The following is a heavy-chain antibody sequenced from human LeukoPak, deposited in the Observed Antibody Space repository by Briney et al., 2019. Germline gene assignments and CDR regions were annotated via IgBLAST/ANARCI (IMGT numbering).Heavy chain of an antibody. CDR2: IYHSGST. J-gene: IGHJ4*02. D-gene: IGHD6-13*01. CDR3: AACIAAAGTGVDY. CDR1: GGSISSGGYY. V-gene: IGHV4-61*08. Sequence: SETLSLTCTVSGGSISSGGYYWSWIRQPPGKGLEWIGYIYHSGSTNYNPSLKSRVTISVDTSKNQFSLKLSSVTAADTAVYYCAACIAAAGTGVDYWGQGTLVTVSS.